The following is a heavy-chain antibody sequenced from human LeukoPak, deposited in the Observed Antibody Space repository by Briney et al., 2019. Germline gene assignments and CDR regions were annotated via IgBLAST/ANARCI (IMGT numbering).Heavy chain of an antibody. D-gene: IGHD3-3*01. V-gene: IGHV5-51*01. CDR3: ARHEAHDFWSGYYRAYYYMDV. Sequence: GESLKISCKGSGYSFTSYWIGWVRQMPGKGLEWMGIIYPGDSDTRYSPSFQGQVTISADKSISTAYLQWSSLKASDTAMYYCARHEAHDFWSGYYRAYYYMDVWGKGTTVTVSS. CDR1: GYSFTSYW. CDR2: IYPGDSDT. J-gene: IGHJ6*03.